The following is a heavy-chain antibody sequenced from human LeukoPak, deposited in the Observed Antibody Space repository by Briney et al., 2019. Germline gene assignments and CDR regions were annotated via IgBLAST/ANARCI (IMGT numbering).Heavy chain of an antibody. CDR2: IIPSGGNT. V-gene: IGHV1-46*01. J-gene: IGHJ6*03. CDR1: GYTFTNYY. D-gene: IGHD6-6*01. Sequence: ASVKVSCKASGYTFTNYYMHWVRQAPGQGPEWMGIIIPSGGNTNYAQKFQGRVTMTRDTSTSTVYLELSSLRSEDTAVYYCARSYSSSSHYYYYYMDVWGKGTTVTVSS. CDR3: ARSYSSSSHYYYYYMDV.